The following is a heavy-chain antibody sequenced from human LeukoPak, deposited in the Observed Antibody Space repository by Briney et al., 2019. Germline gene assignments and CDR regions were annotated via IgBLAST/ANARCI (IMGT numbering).Heavy chain of an antibody. D-gene: IGHD2-21*02. J-gene: IGHJ3*02. Sequence: PSETLSLTCTVSGGSISSSDYYWGWIRQPPGKGLEWIGSIYFRGSTYYNPSLKSRVTISVDTSKNQFSLKLSSVTAADTAVYYCASIPYCGGDCYSDAFDIWGQGTMVTVSS. CDR3: ASIPYCGGDCYSDAFDI. CDR2: IYFRGST. CDR1: GGSISSSDYY. V-gene: IGHV4-39*01.